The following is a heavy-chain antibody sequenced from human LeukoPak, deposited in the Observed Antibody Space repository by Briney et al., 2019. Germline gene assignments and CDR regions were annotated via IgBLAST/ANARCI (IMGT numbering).Heavy chain of an antibody. V-gene: IGHV3-23*01. CDR3: PGPMGPAAIFGFDY. Sequence: PGGSLRLSCAASGFTFGSYAMSWVRQAPGKGLEWVSGISGSGGNTYYADSVKGRFTISRDNAKNSLYLQMNSLRAEDTAVYYCPGPMGPAAIFGFDYWGQGTLVTVSS. J-gene: IGHJ4*02. D-gene: IGHD2-2*01. CDR1: GFTFGSYA. CDR2: ISGSGGNT.